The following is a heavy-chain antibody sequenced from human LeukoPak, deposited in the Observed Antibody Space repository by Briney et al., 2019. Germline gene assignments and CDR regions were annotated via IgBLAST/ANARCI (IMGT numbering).Heavy chain of an antibody. J-gene: IGHJ5*02. CDR2: IDYSGHT. Sequence: SETLSLARAVSGDSISNSDYYWGWIRQSPGKGLEWITLIDYSGHTFYNPSLRSRVTISVDTPKNQFSLNLNSVTAADTAVYYCARRRKDLNWFDPWGQGTLVTVSS. CDR3: ARRRKDLNWFDP. V-gene: IGHV4-39*01. CDR1: GDSISNSDYY.